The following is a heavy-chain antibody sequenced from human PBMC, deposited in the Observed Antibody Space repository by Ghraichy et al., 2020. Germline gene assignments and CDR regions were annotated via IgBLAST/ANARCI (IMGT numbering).Heavy chain of an antibody. CDR2: IYSGGSA. CDR1: GFTVSSNY. CDR3: ARDMGYSSSWYGAFDI. D-gene: IGHD6-13*01. J-gene: IGHJ3*02. V-gene: IGHV3-66*01. Sequence: GGSLRLSCAASGFTVSSNYMSWVRQAPGKGLEWVSVIYSGGSAYYADSVKGRFTISRDNSKNTLYLQMNSLRAEDTAVYYCARDMGYSSSWYGAFDIWGQGTMVTVSS.